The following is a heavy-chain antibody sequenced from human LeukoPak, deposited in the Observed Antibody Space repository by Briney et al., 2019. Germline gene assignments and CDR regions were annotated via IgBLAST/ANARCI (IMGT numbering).Heavy chain of an antibody. Sequence: GGSLRLSCAASGFTFSSYSMNWVRQAPGKGLEWVSSISSSSSYIYYADSVKGRFTISRDNAKNSLYLQMNSLRAEDTAVYYCARDRSRATVTRGPFDIWGQGTMVTVSS. CDR2: ISSSSSYI. V-gene: IGHV3-21*01. D-gene: IGHD4-17*01. CDR3: ARDRSRATVTRGPFDI. CDR1: GFTFSSYS. J-gene: IGHJ3*02.